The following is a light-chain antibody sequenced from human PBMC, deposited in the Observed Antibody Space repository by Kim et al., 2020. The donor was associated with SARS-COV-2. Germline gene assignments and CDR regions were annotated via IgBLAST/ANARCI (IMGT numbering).Light chain of an antibody. V-gene: IGLV2-14*03. CDR3: SSYTSSSTLV. CDR2: DVS. CDR1: SSDVGGYNY. J-gene: IGLJ2*01. Sequence: QSALTQPASVSGSPGQSITISCTGTSSDVGGYNYVSWYQQHPGKAPKLMIYDVSERPSGVSNRFSGSKSGNTASLTISGLQAEDEADYYCSSYTSSSTLVLGGGTQLTVL.